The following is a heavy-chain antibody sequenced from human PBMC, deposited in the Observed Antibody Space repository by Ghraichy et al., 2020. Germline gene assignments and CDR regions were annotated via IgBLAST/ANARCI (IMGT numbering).Heavy chain of an antibody. CDR1: GYTFTSYG. J-gene: IGHJ6*02. D-gene: IGHD1-26*01. Sequence: ASVKVSCKASGYTFTSYGISWVRQAPGQGLEWMGWISAYNGNTNYAQKLQGRVTMTTDTSTSTAYMELRSLRSDDTAVYYCARRAELPSNYYYYYGMDVWGQGTTVTVSS. V-gene: IGHV1-18*04. CDR3: ARRAELPSNYYYYYGMDV. CDR2: ISAYNGNT.